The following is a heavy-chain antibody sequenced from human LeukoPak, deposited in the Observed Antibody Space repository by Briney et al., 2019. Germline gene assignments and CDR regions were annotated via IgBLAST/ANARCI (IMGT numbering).Heavy chain of an antibody. J-gene: IGHJ4*02. CDR2: ISSSSSSI. CDR1: GFTFNSYS. V-gene: IGHV3-48*02. CDR3: TTSRGYDFDY. D-gene: IGHD2-15*01. Sequence: GGSLRLSCAASGFTFNSYSMTWVRQAPGKGLEWVAYISSSSSSIYYADSVRGRFTISRDNAKNSLYLEMNSLRDEDTAVHYCTTSRGYDFDYWGQGTLVTVSS.